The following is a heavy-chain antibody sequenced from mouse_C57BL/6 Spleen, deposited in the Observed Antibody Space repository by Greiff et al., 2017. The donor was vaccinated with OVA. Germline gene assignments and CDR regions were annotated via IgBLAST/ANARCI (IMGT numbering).Heavy chain of an antibody. CDR3: ARGYYGSSLDY. Sequence: EVQLVESGGGLVKPGGSLKLSCAASGFTFSDYGMHWVRQAPEKGLEWVAYISSGRSTIYYADTVKGRFPISTDNAKNTPSLQMTSLRSEDTAMYYCARGYYGSSLDYWGQGTTLTVSS. CDR1: GFTFSDYG. V-gene: IGHV5-17*01. J-gene: IGHJ2*01. D-gene: IGHD1-1*01. CDR2: ISSGRSTI.